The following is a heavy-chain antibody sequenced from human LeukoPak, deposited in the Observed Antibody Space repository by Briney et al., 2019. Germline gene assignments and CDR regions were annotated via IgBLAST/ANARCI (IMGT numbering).Heavy chain of an antibody. V-gene: IGHV3-48*04. CDR2: ISSSGSTI. CDR1: EFTFSSYW. J-gene: IGHJ6*04. Sequence: GGSLRLSCAASEFTFSSYWMSWVRQAPGKGLEWVSYISSSGSTIYYADSVKGRFTISRDNAKNSLYLQMNSLRAEDTAVYYCAELGITMIGGVWGKGTTVTISS. D-gene: IGHD3-10*02. CDR3: AELGITMIGGV.